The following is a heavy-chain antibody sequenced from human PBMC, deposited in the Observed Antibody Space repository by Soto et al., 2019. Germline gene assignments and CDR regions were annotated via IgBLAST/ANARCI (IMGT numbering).Heavy chain of an antibody. CDR2: INAGNGNT. J-gene: IGHJ4*02. D-gene: IGHD6-19*01. CDR3: ARAVAVAADFDY. CDR1: GYTFTCYA. V-gene: IGHV1-3*01. Sequence: ASVKVSCKASGYTFTCYAMHWVRQAPGQRLEWMGWINAGNGNTKYSQKFQGRVTITRDTSASTAYMELSSLRSEDTAVYYCARAVAVAADFDYWGQGTLVTVSS.